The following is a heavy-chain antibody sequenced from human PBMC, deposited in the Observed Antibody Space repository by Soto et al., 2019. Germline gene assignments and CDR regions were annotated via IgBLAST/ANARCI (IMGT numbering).Heavy chain of an antibody. Sequence: GESLKISCKGSGYSFTSYWIGWVRQMPGKGLECMGIIYPGDSDTRYSPSFQGQVTISADKSISTAYLQWSSLKASATAMYYCARTAAAGKYYYGMDVWGQGTTVTVSS. CDR3: ARTAAAGKYYYGMDV. V-gene: IGHV5-51*01. CDR1: GYSFTSYW. CDR2: IYPGDSDT. J-gene: IGHJ6*02. D-gene: IGHD6-13*01.